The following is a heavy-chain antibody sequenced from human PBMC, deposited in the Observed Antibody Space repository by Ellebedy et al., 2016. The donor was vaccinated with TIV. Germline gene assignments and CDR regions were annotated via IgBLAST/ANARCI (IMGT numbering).Heavy chain of an antibody. CDR1: GFTFSSYG. D-gene: IGHD2-21*02. CDR2: ICYDGSNK. Sequence: GESLKISCVASGFTFSSYGMHWVRQAPGKGLEWVAIICYDGSNKYYADSVKGRFTISRDSSKNTLYLQMNSLRAEDTAVYYCARDQLRCGGDCYSLPRYYFDYWGQGTLVTVSS. J-gene: IGHJ4*02. V-gene: IGHV3-33*08. CDR3: ARDQLRCGGDCYSLPRYYFDY.